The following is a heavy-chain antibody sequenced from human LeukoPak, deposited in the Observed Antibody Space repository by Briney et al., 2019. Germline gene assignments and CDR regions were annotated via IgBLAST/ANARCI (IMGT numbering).Heavy chain of an antibody. D-gene: IGHD2-21*02. J-gene: IGHJ4*02. CDR2: IDWYYDN. V-gene: IGHV2-70D*14. CDR3: ARTPYCGGDCYFDY. CDR1: GFSLSTSGMR. Sequence: GPALVRPTQTLTLSSTFYGFSLSTSGMRGSWMRRPPGKALEGLARIDWYYDNFYSTSLKTSLTISKDTSKNQVVLTMTNMDPVDTATYYCARTPYCGGDCYFDYWGQGTLVTVSS.